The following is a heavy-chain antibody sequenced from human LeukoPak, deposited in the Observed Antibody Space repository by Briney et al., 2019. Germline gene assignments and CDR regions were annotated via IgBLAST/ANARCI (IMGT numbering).Heavy chain of an antibody. CDR1: GGTFSRYA. CDR2: MNPNSGNT. V-gene: IGHV1-8*01. D-gene: IGHD3-10*01. CDR3: ARVQESHLWFGVLLYHDAFDI. Sequence: ASVKVSCKASGGTFSRYAISWVRQAPGQGLEWMGWMNPNSGNTGYAQKFQGRVTMTRNTSISTAYMELSSLRSEDTAVYYCARVQESHLWFGVLLYHDAFDIWGQGTMVTVSS. J-gene: IGHJ3*02.